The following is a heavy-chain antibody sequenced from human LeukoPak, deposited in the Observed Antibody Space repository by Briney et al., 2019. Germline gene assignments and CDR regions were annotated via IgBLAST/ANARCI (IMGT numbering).Heavy chain of an antibody. CDR3: ARDKVVVVTAIQSNYYYGMDV. V-gene: IGHV3-30*03. CDR1: GFTFSSYG. D-gene: IGHD2-21*02. CDR2: ISYDGSNK. Sequence: GRSLRLSCAASGFTFSSYGMHWVRQAPGKGLEWVAVISYDGSNKYYADSVKGRFTISRDNSKNTLYLQMNSLRAEDTAVYYCARDKVVVVTAIQSNYYYGMDVWGQGTTVTVSS. J-gene: IGHJ6*02.